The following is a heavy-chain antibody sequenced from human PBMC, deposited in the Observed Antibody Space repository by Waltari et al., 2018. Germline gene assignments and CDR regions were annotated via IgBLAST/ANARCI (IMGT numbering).Heavy chain of an antibody. D-gene: IGHD2-15*01. CDR3: ARPMGMKEVVVAAYGY. J-gene: IGHJ4*02. V-gene: IGHV3-33*01. Sequence: QVQLVESGGGVVQPGRSLRLSCAASGFTFSSYGMHWVRQAPGKGLEWVAFIWYDGSNKYYADSVKGRFTISRDNSKNTLYLQMNSLRAEDTAVYYCARPMGMKEVVVAAYGYWGQGTLVTVSS. CDR1: GFTFSSYG. CDR2: IWYDGSNK.